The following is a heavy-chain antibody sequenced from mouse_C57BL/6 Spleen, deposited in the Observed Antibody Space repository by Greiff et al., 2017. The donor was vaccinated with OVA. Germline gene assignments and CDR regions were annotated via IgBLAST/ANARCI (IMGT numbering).Heavy chain of an antibody. CDR2: IDPSDSYT. V-gene: IGHV1-50*01. J-gene: IGHJ2*01. D-gene: IGHD1-1*01. CDR3: ARGEFTTVVASDY. CDR1: GYTFTSYW. Sequence: VQLQQPGAELVKPGASVKLSCKASGYTFTSYWMQWVKQRPGQGLEWIGEIDPSDSYTNYNQKFKGKATLTVDTSSSTAYMQLSSLPSEDSAVYCCARGEFTTVVASDYWGQGTTLTVSS.